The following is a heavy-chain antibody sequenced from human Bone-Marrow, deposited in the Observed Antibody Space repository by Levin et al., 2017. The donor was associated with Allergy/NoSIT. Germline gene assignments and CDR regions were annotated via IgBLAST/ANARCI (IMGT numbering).Heavy chain of an antibody. D-gene: IGHD4-17*01. CDR1: GFTFRDAW. V-gene: IGHV3-15*07. Sequence: PGGSLRLSCAPSGFTFRDAWMNWVRQPPGKGLEWVGRIRPNSAGGTTEYAAPVKGRFTISRDDSKNTLYLHMNGLSSEDTAMYFCTTDGLHIGDYIAPFDYWGRGTLVPVSS. CDR3: TTDGLHIGDYIAPFDY. CDR2: IRPNSAGGTT. J-gene: IGHJ4*01.